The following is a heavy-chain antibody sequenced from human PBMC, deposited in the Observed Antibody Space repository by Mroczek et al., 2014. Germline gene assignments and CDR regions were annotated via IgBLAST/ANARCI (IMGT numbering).Heavy chain of an antibody. D-gene: IGHD3-3*01. CDR2: ISSSSSYI. V-gene: IGHV3-21*01. CDR3: ASVTIFGAKTYYYGMDV. J-gene: IGHJ6*02. Sequence: ESGGGLVKPGGSLRLSCAASGFTFSSYSMNWVRQAPGKGLEWVSSISSSSSYIYYADSVKGRFTISRDNAKNSLYLQMNSLRAEDTAVYYCASVTIFGAKTYYYGMDVWGQGTTVTVSS. CDR1: GFTFSSYS.